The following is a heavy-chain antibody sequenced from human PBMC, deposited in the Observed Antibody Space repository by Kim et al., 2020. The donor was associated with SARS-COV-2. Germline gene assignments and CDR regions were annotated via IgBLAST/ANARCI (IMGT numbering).Heavy chain of an antibody. CDR1: GLTFSSFG. V-gene: IGHV3-30*18. Sequence: GGSLRLSCAASGLTFSSFGMHWVRQAPGKGLEWVAVISDDESNKYYADSVKGRFSISRDNSKNTLYLQMNSLRAEDTAVFYCAKGVRCSSTSCYFNYAMDVWGQETTVTVS. J-gene: IGHJ6*02. D-gene: IGHD2-2*01. CDR3: AKGVRCSSTSCYFNYAMDV. CDR2: ISDDESNK.